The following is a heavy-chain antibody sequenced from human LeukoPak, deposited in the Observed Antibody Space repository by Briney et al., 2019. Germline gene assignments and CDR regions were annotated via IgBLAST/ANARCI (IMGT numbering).Heavy chain of an antibody. CDR2: FYYSGST. D-gene: IGHD3-16*02. CDR1: GGSISSSNYY. Sequence: SETLSLTCTVSGGSISSSNYYWGWIRQPPGKGLEWVGSFYYSGSTYYNPSLKSRVTISVDTSKNQFSLKLSSVTAADTAVYYCARSYDYVWGSYRYTSGGAFDIWGQGTMVTVSS. CDR3: ARSYDYVWGSYRYTSGGAFDI. J-gene: IGHJ3*02. V-gene: IGHV4-39*07.